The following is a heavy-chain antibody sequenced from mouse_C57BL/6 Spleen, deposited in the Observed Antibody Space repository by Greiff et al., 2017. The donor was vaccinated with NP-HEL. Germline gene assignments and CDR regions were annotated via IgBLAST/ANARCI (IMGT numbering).Heavy chain of an antibody. CDR1: GYTFTSYW. Sequence: QVELQQPGAELVKPGASVKLSCKASGYTFTSYWMHWVKQRPGRGLEWIGRIDPNSGGTKYNEKFKSKATLTVDKPSSTAYMQLSSLTSEDSAVYYCAREAEGLLRTWFAYWGQGTLVTVSA. J-gene: IGHJ3*01. CDR3: AREAEGLLRTWFAY. D-gene: IGHD1-1*01. V-gene: IGHV1-72*01. CDR2: IDPNSGGT.